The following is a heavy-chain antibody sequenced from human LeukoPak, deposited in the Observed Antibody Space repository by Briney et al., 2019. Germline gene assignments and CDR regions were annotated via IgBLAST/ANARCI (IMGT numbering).Heavy chain of an antibody. CDR2: ISYDGSNK. V-gene: IGHV3-30-3*01. J-gene: IGHJ4*02. D-gene: IGHD3-10*01. CDR3: ARESNPFYYYGSGGLVG. CDR1: GFTFSSYA. Sequence: GRSLRLSCAASGFTFSSYAMHWVRQAPGKGLEWVAVISYDGSNKYYVDSVKGRFTISRDNSKNTLYLQMNSLRAEDTAVYYCARESNPFYYYGSGGLVGWGQGTLVTVSS.